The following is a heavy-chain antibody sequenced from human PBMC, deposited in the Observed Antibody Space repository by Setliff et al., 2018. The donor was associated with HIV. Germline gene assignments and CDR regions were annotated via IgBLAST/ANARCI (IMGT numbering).Heavy chain of an antibody. CDR3: ARHMKIISLIRGVIRTGDYYYMDV. D-gene: IGHD3-10*01. CDR2: IYHSGST. Sequence: SETLSLTCAVSGGSIGSSNWWSWVRQPPGKGLEWIGEIYHSGSTNYNPSLKSRVTISVDKSKNQFSLRLRSMTAADTAAYYCARHMKIISLIRGVIRTGDYYYMDVWGKGTTVTVS. J-gene: IGHJ6*03. CDR1: GGSIGSSNW. V-gene: IGHV4-4*02.